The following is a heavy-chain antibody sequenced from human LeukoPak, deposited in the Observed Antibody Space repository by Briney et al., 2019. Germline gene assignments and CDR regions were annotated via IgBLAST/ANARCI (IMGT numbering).Heavy chain of an antibody. J-gene: IGHJ6*03. D-gene: IGHD2-2*02. CDR3: AKDTGCSSTSCYTSETGGPYYYYYMDV. V-gene: IGHV3-30*02. CDR2: IRYDGSNK. Sequence: GGPLRLSCAASGFTFSSYGMHWVRQAPGKGLEWVAFIRYDGSNKYYADSVKGRFTISRDNSKNTLYLQMNSLRAEDTAVYYCAKDTGCSSTSCYTSETGGPYYYYYMDVWGKGTTVTVSS. CDR1: GFTFSSYG.